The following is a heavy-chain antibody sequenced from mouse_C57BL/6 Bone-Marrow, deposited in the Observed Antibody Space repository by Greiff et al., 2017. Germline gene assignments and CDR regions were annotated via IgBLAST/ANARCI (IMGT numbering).Heavy chain of an antibody. J-gene: IGHJ1*03. CDR3: ARLGPHYYGSSWYFDV. D-gene: IGHD1-1*01. CDR1: GYTFTSYG. Sequence: VMLVESGAELARPGASVKLSCKASGYTFTSYGISWVKQRTGQGLEWIGEIYPRSGNTYYNEKFKGKATLTADKSSSTAYMELRSLTSEDSAVYFCARLGPHYYGSSWYFDVWSTGTTVTVSS. V-gene: IGHV1-81*01. CDR2: IYPRSGNT.